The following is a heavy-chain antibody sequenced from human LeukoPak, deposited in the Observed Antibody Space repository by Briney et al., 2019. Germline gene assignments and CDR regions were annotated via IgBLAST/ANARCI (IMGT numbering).Heavy chain of an antibody. CDR1: GGSISSYY. CDR2: IYYSGST. V-gene: IGHV4-39*01. CDR3: ARQLPPKDAFDI. D-gene: IGHD5-18*01. J-gene: IGHJ3*02. Sequence: SETLSLTCTVSGGSISSYYWGWIRQPPGKGLEWIGSIYYSGSTYYNPSLKSRVTISVDTSKNQFSLKLSSVTAADTAVYYCARQLPPKDAFDIWGQGTMVTVSS.